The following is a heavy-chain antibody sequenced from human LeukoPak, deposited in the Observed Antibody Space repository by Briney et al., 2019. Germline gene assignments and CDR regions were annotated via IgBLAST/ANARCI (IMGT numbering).Heavy chain of an antibody. V-gene: IGHV3-74*01. Sequence: GGSLRLSCAASGFTSSNYWMHWVRQAPGKGLVWVSRINPDGSSTDYADSVKGRFTISRDNARNTLYLQMNSLRVEDTAIYYCVRGTNDWTGIDYWGQGTLVTVSS. J-gene: IGHJ4*02. D-gene: IGHD2-8*01. CDR1: GFTSSNYW. CDR2: INPDGSST. CDR3: VRGTNDWTGIDY.